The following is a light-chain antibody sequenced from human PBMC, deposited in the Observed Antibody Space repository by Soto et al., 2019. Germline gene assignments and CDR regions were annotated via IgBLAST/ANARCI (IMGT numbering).Light chain of an antibody. Sequence: QSALTQPASVSGSPGQSITISCTGTSSDVGGYNYVSWYQQHSGKAPKLMIYDVSNRPSGVSNRFSGSKSGNTASLTISVRQAEDEADYYFGSYASSSTLYVFGTGTKLTVL. CDR2: DVS. CDR3: GSYASSSTLYV. V-gene: IGLV2-14*01. CDR1: SSDVGGYNY. J-gene: IGLJ1*01.